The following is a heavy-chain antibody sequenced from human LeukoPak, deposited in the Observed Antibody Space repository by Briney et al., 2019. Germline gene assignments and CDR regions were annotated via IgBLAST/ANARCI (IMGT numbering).Heavy chain of an antibody. CDR1: GYTFTSYA. CDR3: ANDYGDYEEYAFDI. V-gene: IGHV1-2*02. CDR2: INPNSGGT. J-gene: IGHJ3*02. D-gene: IGHD4-17*01. Sequence: ASVKVSCKASGYTFTSYAVNWVRQAPGQGLEWMGWINPNSGGTNYAQKFQGRVTMTRDTSISTAYMELSRLRSDDTAVYYCANDYGDYEEYAFDIWGQGTMVTVSS.